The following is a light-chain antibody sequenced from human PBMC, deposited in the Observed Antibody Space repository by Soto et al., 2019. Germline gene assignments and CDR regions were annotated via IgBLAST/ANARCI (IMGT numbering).Light chain of an antibody. V-gene: IGLV1-44*01. CDR1: SSNIGSNT. J-gene: IGLJ2*01. CDR3: AAWDDSLNGPGVV. Sequence: QSVLTQPPSASGTPGQRVTISCSGSSSNIGSNTVNWYQHLPGTAPKLLIYSNNQRPSGVPDRFSGSKSGTSASLAISGRQSGDEADDYCAAWDDSLNGPGVVFGGGTKVTVL. CDR2: SNN.